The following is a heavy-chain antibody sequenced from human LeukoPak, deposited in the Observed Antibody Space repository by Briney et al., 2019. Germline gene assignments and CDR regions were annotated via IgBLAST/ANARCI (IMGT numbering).Heavy chain of an antibody. D-gene: IGHD3-22*01. Sequence: SETLSLTCTVSGGSIGRYYWSWIRRPPGKGLEWIGYIYDTGSTNYNPSLKSRVTISVDTSKNQFSLRLTSVTAADTAVYYCARGGGLKYYDNRGYLSWYFDLWGRGTLVPVSS. J-gene: IGHJ2*01. CDR1: GGSIGRYY. V-gene: IGHV4-59*01. CDR2: IYDTGST. CDR3: ARGGGLKYYDNRGYLSWYFDL.